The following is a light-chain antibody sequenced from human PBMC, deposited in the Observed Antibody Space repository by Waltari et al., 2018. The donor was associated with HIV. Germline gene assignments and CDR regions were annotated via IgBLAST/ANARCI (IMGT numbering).Light chain of an antibody. V-gene: IGLV2-14*01. CDR3: SSYTSSSTLYV. CDR2: EVS. J-gene: IGLJ1*01. Sequence: QSALTQPPSASGSPGQSVTISCTGTSSDVGGYNYVSWYQQHPGKAPNLMIYEVSNRPSGVSNRFSGSKSGNTASLTISGLQAEDEADYYCSSYTSSSTLYVFGTGTKVTVL. CDR1: SSDVGGYNY.